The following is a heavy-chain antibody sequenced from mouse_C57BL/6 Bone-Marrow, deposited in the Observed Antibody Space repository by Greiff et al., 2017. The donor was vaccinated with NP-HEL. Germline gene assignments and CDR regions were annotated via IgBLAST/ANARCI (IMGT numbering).Heavy chain of an antibody. CDR3: ASPYYGNYLAWFAY. CDR2: ISNGGGST. J-gene: IGHJ3*01. Sequence: EVNVVESGGGLVQPGGSLKLSCAASGFTFSDYYMYWVRQTPEKRLEWVAYISNGGGSTYYPDTVKGRFTISRDNAKNTLYLQMSRLKSEDTAMYYCASPYYGNYLAWFAYWGQGTLVTVSA. D-gene: IGHD2-10*01. V-gene: IGHV5-12*01. CDR1: GFTFSDYY.